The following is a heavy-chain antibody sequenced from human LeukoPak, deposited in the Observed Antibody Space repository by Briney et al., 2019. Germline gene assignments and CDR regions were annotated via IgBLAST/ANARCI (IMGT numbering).Heavy chain of an antibody. V-gene: IGHV4-34*01. J-gene: IGHJ4*02. CDR3: ARGFYYDRWAFDY. Sequence: SETLSLTXAVYGGSFSGYYWSWIRQPPGKGLEWIGEINHSGSTNYNPSLKSRVTISVDTSKNQFSLKLSSVTAADTAVYYCARGFYYDRWAFDYWGQGTLVTVSS. CDR2: INHSGST. CDR1: GGSFSGYY. D-gene: IGHD3-10*02.